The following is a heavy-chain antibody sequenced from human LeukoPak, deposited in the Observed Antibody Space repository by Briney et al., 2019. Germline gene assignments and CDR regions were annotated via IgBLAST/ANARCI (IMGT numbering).Heavy chain of an antibody. CDR2: TYSAGFT. CDR1: GFTVSNSY. J-gene: IGHJ6*03. D-gene: IGHD1-14*01. V-gene: IGHV3-53*01. Sequence: GGSLRLSCAASGFTVSNSYMTWVRQAPDKGLEWVSLTYSAGFTYYPDSVKGRFTISRDIAKNTVFLQMNSLRVEDTAVYYCARGGGHQPTYYQYLYVWGKGTTVTVSS. CDR3: ARGGGHQPTYYQYLYV.